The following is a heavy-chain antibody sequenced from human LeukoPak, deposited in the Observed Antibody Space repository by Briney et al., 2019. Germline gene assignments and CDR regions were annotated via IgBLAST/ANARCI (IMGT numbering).Heavy chain of an antibody. CDR1: GGSISSDY. Sequence: SETLSLTCTVSGGSISSDYWSWIRQPPGKGLEWIGYFFHSGSPNFNPSLKSRVTISVDTSKNQFSLKLSSVTAADTAVYYCARVGGNSWVNWFDPWGQGTMVTVTS. CDR3: ARVGGNSWVNWFDP. D-gene: IGHD6-13*01. V-gene: IGHV4-59*01. J-gene: IGHJ5*02. CDR2: FFHSGSP.